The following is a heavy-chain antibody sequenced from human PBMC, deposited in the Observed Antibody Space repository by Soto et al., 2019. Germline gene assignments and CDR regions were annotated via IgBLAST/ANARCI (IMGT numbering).Heavy chain of an antibody. V-gene: IGHV4-34*01. CDR2: INHSGST. CDR1: GGSVKGYY. Sequence: PSWSLALTCAFYGGSVKGYYWGGIRQPPGKGLEWIGEINHSGSTNYNPSLKSRVTISVDTSKNQFSLKLSSVTAADTAVYYCARDLGSSDDAFDIWGQGTMVTVSS. D-gene: IGHD1-26*01. CDR3: ARDLGSSDDAFDI. J-gene: IGHJ3*02.